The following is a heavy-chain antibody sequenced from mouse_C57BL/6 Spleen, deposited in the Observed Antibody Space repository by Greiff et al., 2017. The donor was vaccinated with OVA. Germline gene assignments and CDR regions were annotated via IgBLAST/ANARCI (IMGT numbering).Heavy chain of an antibody. CDR3: ARSKDGYYGFDY. V-gene: IGHV1-82*01. D-gene: IGHD2-3*01. CDR1: GYAFSSSW. J-gene: IGHJ2*01. Sequence: QVQLQQSGPELVKPGASVKISCKASGYAFSSSWMNWVKQRPGKGLEWIGRIYPGDGDTNYNGKFKGKATLTADKSSSTAYMQLSSLTSEDSAVYFCARSKDGYYGFDYWGQGTTLTVSS. CDR2: IYPGDGDT.